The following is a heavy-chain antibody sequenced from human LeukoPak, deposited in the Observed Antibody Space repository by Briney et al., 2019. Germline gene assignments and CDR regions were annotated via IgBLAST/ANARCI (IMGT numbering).Heavy chain of an antibody. J-gene: IGHJ4*02. D-gene: IGHD4-17*01. CDR1: GGSFSGYY. CDR3: ASQYGDYTSYFDY. CDR2: INHSGST. V-gene: IGHV4-34*01. Sequence: SETLSLTCAVYGGSFSGYYWSWIRQPPGKGLEWIGEINHSGSTNYNPSLKSRVTISVDTSKNQFSLKLSSVTAADTAVYYCASQYGDYTSYFDYWGQGTLVTVSS.